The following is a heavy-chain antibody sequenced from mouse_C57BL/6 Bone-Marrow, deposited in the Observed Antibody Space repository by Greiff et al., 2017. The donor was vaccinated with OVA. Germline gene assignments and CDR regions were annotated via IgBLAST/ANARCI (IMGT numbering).Heavy chain of an antibody. CDR2: SRNKANDYTT. CDR1: GFTFSDFY. D-gene: IGHD1-1*01. CDR3: ARDGSITTVVPFAY. Sequence: EVKLMESGGGLVQSGRSLRLSCATSGFTFSDFYMEWVRQAPGKGLEWIAASRNKANDYTTEYSASVKGRFIVSRDTSQSILYLQMNALRAEDTAIYYCARDGSITTVVPFAYWGQGTLVTVSA. J-gene: IGHJ3*01. V-gene: IGHV7-1*01.